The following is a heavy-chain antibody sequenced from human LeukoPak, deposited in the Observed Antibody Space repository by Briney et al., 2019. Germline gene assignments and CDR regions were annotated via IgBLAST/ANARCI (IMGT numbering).Heavy chain of an antibody. CDR2: IDISGGST. Sequence: GGSLRLSCAASGFTFSSHAMCWVRQAPGRGLEWVSSIDISGGSTYYADSVQGRFTISRDNSKNTLYLEMNSLRAEDTALYYCANEVRPNDYWGQGTLVTVSS. D-gene: IGHD1-1*01. CDR1: GFTFSSHA. CDR3: ANEVRPNDY. J-gene: IGHJ4*02. V-gene: IGHV3-23*01.